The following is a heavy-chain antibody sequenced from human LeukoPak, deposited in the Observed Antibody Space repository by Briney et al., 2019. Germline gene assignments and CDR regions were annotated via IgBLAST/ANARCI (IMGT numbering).Heavy chain of an antibody. CDR2: ISSNGGST. CDR1: GFIFSSYG. V-gene: IGHV3-64*01. Sequence: GGSLRLSCAASGFIFSSYGMHWVRQAPGKGLEYVSAISSNGGSTYYANSVRGRFTISRDNSKNTLYLQMGSLRAEDMAVYYCARVSTTVVDYYFDYWGQGTLVTVSS. CDR3: ARVSTTVVDYYFDY. J-gene: IGHJ4*02. D-gene: IGHD4-23*01.